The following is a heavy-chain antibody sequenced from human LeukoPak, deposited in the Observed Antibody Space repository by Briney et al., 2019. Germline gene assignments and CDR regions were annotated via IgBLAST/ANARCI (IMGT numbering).Heavy chain of an antibody. D-gene: IGHD6-13*01. CDR2: VSGDGGST. CDR1: GFTFDDYA. CDR3: AKDISISGQFSSSWNIHWWGYYYGMDV. Sequence: GGSLRLSCAASGFTFDDYAMHWVRQAPGKGLEWVSLVSGDGGSTYYADSVKGRFTISRDDSKNSLYLQMNSLRTEDTALYYCAKDISISGQFSSSWNIHWWGYYYGMDVWGQGTTVTVSS. J-gene: IGHJ6*02. V-gene: IGHV3-43*02.